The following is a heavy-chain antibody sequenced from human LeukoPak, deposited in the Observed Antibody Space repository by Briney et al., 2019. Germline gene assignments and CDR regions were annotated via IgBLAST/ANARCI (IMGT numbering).Heavy chain of an antibody. CDR2: ISNSGTTI. V-gene: IGHV3-48*03. D-gene: IGHD5-24*01. CDR1: GFTFSSYE. J-gene: IGHJ6*02. CDR3: ARSRRDNYYNYYGMDV. Sequence: PGATLRLPCAASGFTFSSYEMNWFLQALGKGLKWITNISNSGTTIHCADSVKGRFTISRDSAKNSLYLQMNSLRAEDTAVYYCARSRRDNYYNYYGMDVWGQGTTVTVSS.